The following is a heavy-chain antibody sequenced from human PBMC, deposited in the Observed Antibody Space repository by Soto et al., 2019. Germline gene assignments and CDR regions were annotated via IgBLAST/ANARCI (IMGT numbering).Heavy chain of an antibody. Sequence: GGSLRLSCAASGFTFSSYAMSWVRQAPGKGLEWVSAISGSGGSTCYADSVKGRFTISRDNSKNTLYLQMNSLRAEDTAVYYCAKLKHSSGWYGRHFDYWGQGTLVTVSS. J-gene: IGHJ4*02. D-gene: IGHD6-19*01. CDR1: GFTFSSYA. CDR2: ISGSGGST. CDR3: AKLKHSSGWYGRHFDY. V-gene: IGHV3-23*01.